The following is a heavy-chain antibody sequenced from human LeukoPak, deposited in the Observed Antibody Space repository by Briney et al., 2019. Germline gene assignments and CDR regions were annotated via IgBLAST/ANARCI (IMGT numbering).Heavy chain of an antibody. CDR3: ARAKTPSNLRFLEWLPKYYYYYMDV. J-gene: IGHJ6*03. D-gene: IGHD3-3*01. V-gene: IGHV6-1*01. CDR1: GDSVSSNSAA. CDR2: TYYRSKWYN. Sequence: SQTLSLTCAISGDSVSSNSAAWNWIRQSPSRGLEWLGRTYYRSKWYNDYAVSVKSRITINPDTSKNQFSLQLNSVTPEDTAVYYCARAKTPSNLRFLEWLPKYYYYYMDVWGKGTTVTV.